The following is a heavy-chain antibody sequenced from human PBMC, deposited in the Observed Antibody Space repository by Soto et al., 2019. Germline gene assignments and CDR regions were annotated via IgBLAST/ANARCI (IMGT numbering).Heavy chain of an antibody. J-gene: IGHJ5*02. CDR1: GGSISSGGHY. D-gene: IGHD1-26*01. CDR3: ARIGIGFGQGWFDP. V-gene: IGHV4-31*03. Sequence: SETLSLTCTVSGGSISSGGHYWSWIRQHPGKGLEWIGYIYYSGSTYYNPSLKSRVTISVDTSKNQFSLKLSSVTAADTAVYYCARIGIGFGQGWFDPWGQGTLVTVSS. CDR2: IYYSGST.